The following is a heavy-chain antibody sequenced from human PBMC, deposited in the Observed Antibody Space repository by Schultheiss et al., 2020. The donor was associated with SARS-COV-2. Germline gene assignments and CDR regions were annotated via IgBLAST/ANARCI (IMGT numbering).Heavy chain of an antibody. Sequence: SQTLSLTCTVSGGSISSSSYYWGWIRQPPGKGLEWIGSIYYSGSTNYNPSLKSRVTMSLDTSKFQFSLKVSSVTAADTAMYYCARERLMDVWGNDRYYDYWGQGILVTVSS. V-gene: IGHV4-39*07. CDR2: IYYSGST. D-gene: IGHD3-16*02. CDR1: GGSISSSSYY. CDR3: ARERLMDVWGNDRYYDY. J-gene: IGHJ4*02.